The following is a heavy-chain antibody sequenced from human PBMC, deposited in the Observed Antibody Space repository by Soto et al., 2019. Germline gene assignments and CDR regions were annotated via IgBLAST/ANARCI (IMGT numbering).Heavy chain of an antibody. CDR1: GFTVSSNY. CDR2: IYSGGST. Sequence: GGSLRLSCAASGFTVSSNYMSWVRQAPGKGLEWVSVIYSGGSTYYADSVKGRFTISRDNSKNTLYLQMNSLRAEDTAVYYCAGCAHDYGDYVDYYYMDVWGKGTTVTVSS. J-gene: IGHJ6*03. CDR3: AGCAHDYGDYVDYYYMDV. D-gene: IGHD4-17*01. V-gene: IGHV3-66*01.